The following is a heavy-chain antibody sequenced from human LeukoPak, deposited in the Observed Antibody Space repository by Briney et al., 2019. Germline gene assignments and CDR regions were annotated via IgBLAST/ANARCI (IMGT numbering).Heavy chain of an antibody. CDR3: AAGGLYDLLPY. D-gene: IGHD3-3*01. J-gene: IGHJ4*02. CDR1: GHTLSDLT. CDR2: FDPGNGEI. Sequence: GASVKVSCKVSGHTLSDLTMHWVRQAPGKGLEWMGGFDPGNGEIIHAQKFQGRVTMTEDASTDTAYMELSSLKSEDTAVYYCAAGGLYDLLPYWGQGTLVTVSS. V-gene: IGHV1-24*01.